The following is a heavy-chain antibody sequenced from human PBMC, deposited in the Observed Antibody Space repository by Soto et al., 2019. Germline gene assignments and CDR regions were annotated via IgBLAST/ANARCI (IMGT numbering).Heavy chain of an antibody. Sequence: QITLKESGPTLVKPTQTLTLTCTFSGFSLSTSGVGVGWIRQPPEKALEWLAIIYWDDNKRYSPSLKSRLTITKDTSKHQVVLTMTNMHPVDTATYHCAHSRVVATTPDYRGQGTLVTVSS. CDR2: IYWDDNK. CDR3: AHSRVVATTPDY. J-gene: IGHJ4*02. V-gene: IGHV2-5*02. D-gene: IGHD2-15*01. CDR1: GFSLSTSGVG.